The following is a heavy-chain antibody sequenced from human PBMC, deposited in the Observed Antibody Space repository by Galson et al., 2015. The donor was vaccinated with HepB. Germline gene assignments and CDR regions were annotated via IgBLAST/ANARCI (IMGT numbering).Heavy chain of an antibody. CDR1: GFTFSSYS. CDR2: ISSSSSYI. D-gene: IGHD4-23*01. Sequence: SLRLSCAASGFTFSSYSMNWVRQAPGKGLEWVSSISSSSSYIYYADSVKGRFTISRDNSKNTLYLQMNSLRAEDTAVYYCAKSPYGGNSVWSDYWGQGTLVTVSS. V-gene: IGHV3-21*01. CDR3: AKSPYGGNSVWSDY. J-gene: IGHJ4*02.